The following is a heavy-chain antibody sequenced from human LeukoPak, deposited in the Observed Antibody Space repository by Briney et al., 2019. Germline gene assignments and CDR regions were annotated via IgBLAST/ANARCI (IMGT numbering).Heavy chain of an antibody. Sequence: PGGSLRLSCSASGFTFNSYAMAWVRQAPGKGLEWVSVIYSGGSTYYADSVKGRFTISRDSSKNTLYLQMNSLRAEDTAVYSCARVDYYDTSSYGGGWGQGTLVTVSS. CDR3: ARVDYYDTSSYGGG. V-gene: IGHV3-66*01. CDR1: GFTFNSYA. CDR2: IYSGGST. J-gene: IGHJ4*02. D-gene: IGHD3-22*01.